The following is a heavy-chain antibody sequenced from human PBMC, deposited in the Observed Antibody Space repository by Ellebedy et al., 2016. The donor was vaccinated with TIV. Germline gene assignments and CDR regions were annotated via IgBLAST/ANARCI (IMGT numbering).Heavy chain of an antibody. CDR1: GGTFSSYA. D-gene: IGHD3-3*01. Sequence: SVKVSCXASGGTFSSYAISWVRQAPGQGLEWMGRIIPILGTANYAQKFQGRVTITADESTSTAYMELSSLRSEDTAVYYCAGSRITIFGVVIIPFDYWGQGTLVTVSS. J-gene: IGHJ4*02. CDR3: AGSRITIFGVVIIPFDY. CDR2: IIPILGTA. V-gene: IGHV1-69*11.